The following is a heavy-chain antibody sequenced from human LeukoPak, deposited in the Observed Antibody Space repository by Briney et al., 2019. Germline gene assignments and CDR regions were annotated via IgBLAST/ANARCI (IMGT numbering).Heavy chain of an antibody. CDR3: ARVSMVYASYYFDY. D-gene: IGHD2-8*01. CDR2: IYTSGST. V-gene: IGHV4-39*07. CDR1: GGSISSSSYY. J-gene: IGHJ4*02. Sequence: ETLSLTCTVSGGSISSSSYYWGWIRQPPGKGLEWIGRIYTSGSTNYNPSLKSRVTISVDTSKNQFSLKLSSVTAADTAVYYCARVSMVYASYYFDYWGQGTLVTVSS.